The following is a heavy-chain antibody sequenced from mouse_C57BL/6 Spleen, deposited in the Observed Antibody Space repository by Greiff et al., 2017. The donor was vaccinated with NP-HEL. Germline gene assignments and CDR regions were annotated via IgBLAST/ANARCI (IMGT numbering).Heavy chain of an antibody. CDR3: ARDYYGSYWYFDV. CDR1: GYTFTDYH. D-gene: IGHD1-1*01. CDR2: INPNNGGT. V-gene: IGHV1-18*01. Sequence: VQLQQSGPELVKPGASVKIPCKASGYTFTDYHMDWVKQSPGQSLEWIGDINPNNGGTIYTQKFKGKATLTVDKSSSTAYMQLSSLTSEDTAVYYCARDYYGSYWYFDVWGTGTTVTVSS. J-gene: IGHJ1*03.